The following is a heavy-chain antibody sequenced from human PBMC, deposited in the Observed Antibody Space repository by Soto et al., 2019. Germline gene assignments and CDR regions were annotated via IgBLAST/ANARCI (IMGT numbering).Heavy chain of an antibody. Sequence: QVMLVDSGGGVVQPGRSLRLSCAASGFTFSSYGMHWVRQAPGKGLEWVAVIRYDGSNKYYADSVKGRFTISRDNSENTLYLQMNSLRAEDTAVYYCARGSGVGAFDIWGQGTMVTVSS. D-gene: IGHD3-10*01. CDR2: IRYDGSNK. V-gene: IGHV3-33*01. CDR1: GFTFSSYG. CDR3: ARGSGVGAFDI. J-gene: IGHJ3*02.